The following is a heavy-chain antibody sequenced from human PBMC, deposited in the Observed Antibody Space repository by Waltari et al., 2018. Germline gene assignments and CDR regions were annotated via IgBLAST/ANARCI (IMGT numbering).Heavy chain of an antibody. CDR3: ARDSTSGDIVATTPRGDY. D-gene: IGHD5-12*01. CDR1: GYTFTSYG. J-gene: IGHJ4*02. CDR2: ISAYNGNT. Sequence: QVQLVQSGAEVKKPGASVQVSCTASGYTFTSYGISWGRQAPGQGLEWMGWISAYNGNTNYAQKLQGRVTMTTDTSTSTAYMELRSLRSDDTAVYYGARDSTSGDIVATTPRGDYWGQGTLVTVSS. V-gene: IGHV1-18*01.